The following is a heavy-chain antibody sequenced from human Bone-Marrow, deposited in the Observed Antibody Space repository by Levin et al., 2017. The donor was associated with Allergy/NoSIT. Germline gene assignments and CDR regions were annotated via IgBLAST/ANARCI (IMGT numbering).Heavy chain of an antibody. CDR3: ARDDHIPDILTGQGKVPYYYYYMDV. D-gene: IGHD3-9*01. CDR1: GFTFSSYG. Sequence: GGSLRLSCAASGFTFSSYGMHWVRQAPGKGLEWVAVIWYDGSNKYYADSVKGRFTISRDNSKNTLYLPINSLRAEDTAVYYCARDDHIPDILTGQGKVPYYYYYMDVWGKGTTVTVSS. V-gene: IGHV3-33*01. CDR2: IWYDGSNK. J-gene: IGHJ6*03.